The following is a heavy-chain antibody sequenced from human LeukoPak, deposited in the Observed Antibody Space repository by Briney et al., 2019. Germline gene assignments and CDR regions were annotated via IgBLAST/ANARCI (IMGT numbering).Heavy chain of an antibody. Sequence: ASVKVSCKASGYTFTGYYMHWVRQAPGQGLEWMGWINPNSGGTNYAQKFQGRVTMTRDTSISTAYMELRSLRSDDTAVYYCARGNCGGDCYSFDYWGQGTLVAVSS. J-gene: IGHJ4*02. V-gene: IGHV1-2*02. CDR1: GYTFTGYY. D-gene: IGHD2-21*02. CDR2: INPNSGGT. CDR3: ARGNCGGDCYSFDY.